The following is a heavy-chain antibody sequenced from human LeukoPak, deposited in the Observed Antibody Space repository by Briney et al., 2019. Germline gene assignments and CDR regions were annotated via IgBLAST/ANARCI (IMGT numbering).Heavy chain of an antibody. V-gene: IGHV3-7*01. J-gene: IGHJ4*02. CDR3: ARGGLFRYGGTSGDY. CDR1: GFTFSSYE. D-gene: IGHD4/OR15-4a*01. Sequence: GGSLRLSCAASGFTFSSYEINWVRQAPGKGLEWVANINQHGSESYYVDSVKGRFIISRDNAKNSLYLHMSSLRGDDMAVYYCARGGLFRYGGTSGDYWGQGTLVTVSS. CDR2: INQHGSES.